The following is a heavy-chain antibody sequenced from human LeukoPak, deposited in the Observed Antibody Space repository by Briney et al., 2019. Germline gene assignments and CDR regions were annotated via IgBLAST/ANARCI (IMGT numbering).Heavy chain of an antibody. D-gene: IGHD5-18*01. CDR3: ARGYSYAYTAY. CDR2: ISGSGGST. CDR1: GFTFSSYA. V-gene: IGHV3-23*01. J-gene: IGHJ4*02. Sequence: GGSLRLSCAASGFTFSSYAMSWVRQAPGKGLEWVSSISGSGGSTYYADSVKGRFTISRDNAKNSLYLQMHRLTPEDTAVYYCARGYSYAYTAYWGQGTLVTVSS.